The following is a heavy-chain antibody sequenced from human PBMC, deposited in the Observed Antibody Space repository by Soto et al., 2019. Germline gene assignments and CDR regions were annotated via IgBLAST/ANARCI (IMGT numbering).Heavy chain of an antibody. CDR2: IYWDDDK. J-gene: IGHJ5*02. Sequence: QITLKESGPTLVNPTQPLTLTCTFSGFSLSTSGVGVGWIRQPPGKDLEWLALIYWDDDKRYRPSLKSRPTIPKDTSKGQVVLTMTNMDHVDTATYYCAHSQGVLCFWELLCWLAPRGEGTLVTVSS. D-gene: IGHD3-10*01. CDR3: AHSQGVLCFWELLCWLAP. V-gene: IGHV2-5*02. CDR1: GFSLSTSGVG.